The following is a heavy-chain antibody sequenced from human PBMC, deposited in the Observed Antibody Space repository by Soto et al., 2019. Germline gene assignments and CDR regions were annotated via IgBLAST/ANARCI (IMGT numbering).Heavy chain of an antibody. CDR3: AHSPPYDILTGSLNYFAS. Sequence: QITLKESGPTLVKPTQTLTLTCTFSGFSLSTSGVGVGWIRQPPGKALEWLALIFWDDDKRYSPSLKNRLTITKYTSKNQVVLTMTNMDPVDTATYYCAHSPPYDILTGSLNYFASWGQGTLVTVSS. J-gene: IGHJ4*02. V-gene: IGHV2-5*02. D-gene: IGHD3-9*01. CDR2: IFWDDDK. CDR1: GFSLSTSGVG.